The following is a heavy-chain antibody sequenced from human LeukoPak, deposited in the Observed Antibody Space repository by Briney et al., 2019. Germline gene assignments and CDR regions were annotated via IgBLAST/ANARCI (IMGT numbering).Heavy chain of an antibody. CDR2: ISGSGGST. V-gene: IGHV3-23*01. CDR1: GFTFTNFG. J-gene: IGHJ4*02. Sequence: GGSLRLSCAAPGFTFTNFGMSWVRQAPGKGLEWVSAISGSGGSTYYADSVKGRFTISRDNSKNTLYLQMNSLRAEDTAVYYCAKKTPIDYWGQGTLVTVSS. CDR3: AKKTPIDY.